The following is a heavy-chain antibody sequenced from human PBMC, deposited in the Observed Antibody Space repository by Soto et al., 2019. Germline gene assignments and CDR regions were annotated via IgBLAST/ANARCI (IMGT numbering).Heavy chain of an antibody. D-gene: IGHD3-22*01. CDR1: VFTFSDYY. J-gene: IGHJ5*02. V-gene: IGHV3-11*01. CDR2: ISSSGSTI. CDR3: ARMYYYDSSACSS. Sequence: WGSLLLACASSVFTFSDYYMSWIRQAPGKGLDWVSYISSSGSTIYYADSVKGRFTISRDNAKNSLYLQMNSLRAEDTAIYYCARMYYYDSSACSSWGQGTLVTVSS.